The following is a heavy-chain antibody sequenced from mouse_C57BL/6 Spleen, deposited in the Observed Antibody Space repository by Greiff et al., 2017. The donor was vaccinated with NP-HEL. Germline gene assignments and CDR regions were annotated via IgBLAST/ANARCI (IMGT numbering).Heavy chain of an antibody. J-gene: IGHJ4*01. D-gene: IGHD2-4*01. CDR2: ISSGSSTI. CDR1: GFTFSDYG. Sequence: EVQRVESGGGLVKPGGSLKLSCAASGFTFSDYGMHWVRQAPEKGLEWVAYISSGSSTIYYADTVKGRFTISRDNAKNTLFLQMTSLRSEDTAMYYCASIYYDHYYAMDYWGQGTSVTVSS. V-gene: IGHV5-17*01. CDR3: ASIYYDHYYAMDY.